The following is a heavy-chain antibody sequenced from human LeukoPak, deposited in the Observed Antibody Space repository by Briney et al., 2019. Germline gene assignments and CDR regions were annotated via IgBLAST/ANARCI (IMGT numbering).Heavy chain of an antibody. CDR3: SREQYIIGGSGWFGMDV. J-gene: IGHJ6*02. V-gene: IGHV4-59*12. CDR2: IHQSGTT. Sequence: PSETLSLTCSVSGGSLSTYYWTWTRQPPGKGLEWIGYIHQSGTTEFNPSLKSRVTMSLDTSRNQFSLRMSTVTAADTAVHYCSREQYIIGGSGWFGMDVWGHGTTVTVSS. CDR1: GGSLSTYY. D-gene: IGHD6-19*01.